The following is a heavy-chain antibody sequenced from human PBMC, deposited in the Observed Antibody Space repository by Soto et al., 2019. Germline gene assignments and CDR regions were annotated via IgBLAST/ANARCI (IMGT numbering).Heavy chain of an antibody. V-gene: IGHV1-18*01. Sequence: ASVKVSCKASGYTFTSYGISWVRQAPGQGLEWMGWISAYNGNTNYAQKLQGRVTMTTDTSTSTAYMELRSLRSDDTAVYYCAREGNYDFWSGYKQYYYHYYYMDVWGKGTTVTVSS. D-gene: IGHD3-3*01. CDR2: ISAYNGNT. J-gene: IGHJ6*03. CDR1: GYTFTSYG. CDR3: AREGNYDFWSGYKQYYYHYYYMDV.